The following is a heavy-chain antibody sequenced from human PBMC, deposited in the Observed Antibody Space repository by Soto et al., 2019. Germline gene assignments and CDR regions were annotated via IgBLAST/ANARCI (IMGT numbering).Heavy chain of an antibody. J-gene: IGHJ6*02. V-gene: IGHV4-59*01. CDR3: ARDLWGYCGTDCYPLDV. D-gene: IGHD2-21*02. Sequence: SETLSLTCDVYGGTFSGYSWTWIRQTPGKGLEWIGYMYNTGSTVYNPSFKSRVTISVDTSKNQFSLKLNSVTAADTAVYYCARDLWGYCGTDCYPLDVWGQGTTVTVSS. CDR1: GGTFSGYS. CDR2: MYNTGST.